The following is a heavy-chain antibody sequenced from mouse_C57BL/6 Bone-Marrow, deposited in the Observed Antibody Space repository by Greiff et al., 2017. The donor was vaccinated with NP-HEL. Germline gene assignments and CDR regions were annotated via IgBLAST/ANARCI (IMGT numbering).Heavy chain of an antibody. CDR1: GFTFSSYG. J-gene: IGHJ3*01. CDR3: ARHWGPDYYGKAY. CDR2: ISSGGSYT. D-gene: IGHD1-1*01. V-gene: IGHV5-6*01. Sequence: EVKLMESGGDLVKPGGSLKLSCAASGFTFSSYGMSWVRQTPDKRLEWVATISSGGSYTYYLDSVKGRFTISRDNAKNTLYLQMSSLKSEDTAMYYCARHWGPDYYGKAYWGQGTLVTVSA.